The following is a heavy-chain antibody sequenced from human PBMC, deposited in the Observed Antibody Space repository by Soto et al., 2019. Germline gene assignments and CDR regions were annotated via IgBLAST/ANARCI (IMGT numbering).Heavy chain of an antibody. V-gene: IGHV1-3*01. CDR2: INAGNGNT. J-gene: IGHJ3*02. Sequence: ASVKVSCKASGYTFTSYAIHWVRQAPGQRLEWMGWINAGNGNTKYSQKFQGRVTITRDTSASTAYMELSSLRSEDTAVYFCARNGYTGYGNTLDAFDIWGQGTLVTV. CDR3: ARNGYTGYGNTLDAFDI. D-gene: IGHD5-12*01. CDR1: GYTFTSYA.